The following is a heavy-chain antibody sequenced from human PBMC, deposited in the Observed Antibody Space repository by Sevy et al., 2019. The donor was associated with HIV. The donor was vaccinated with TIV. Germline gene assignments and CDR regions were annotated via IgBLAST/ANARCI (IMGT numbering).Heavy chain of an antibody. CDR2: VYHTGST. CDR3: AREPYFFDKSGYYWDY. CDR1: GVSVSSDTYY. D-gene: IGHD3-22*01. V-gene: IGHV4-61*01. Sequence: QSQTLSLTCAVSGVSVSSDTYYWSWIRQPPGKGLEWIGYVYHTGSTNYSPSFKSRVTISVDTSKNQFSLRLFSVAAADTAVHYCAREPYFFDKSGYYWDYWGQGALVTVSS. J-gene: IGHJ4*02.